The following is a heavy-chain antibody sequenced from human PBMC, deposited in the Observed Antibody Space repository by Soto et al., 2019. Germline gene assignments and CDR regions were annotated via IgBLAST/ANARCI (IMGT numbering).Heavy chain of an antibody. CDR2: IYYSGST. Sequence: QVQLQESGPGLVKPSQTLSLTCTVSGGSISSGGYYWSWIRQHPGKGLEWIGYIYYSGSTYYNPSLKRRVTISVDTSKNQVSLKLSSVTAADTAVYYCARVHGGGDVPWYFDLWGRGTLVTVSS. CDR1: GGSISSGGYY. CDR3: ARVHGGGDVPWYFDL. D-gene: IGHD2-21*02. V-gene: IGHV4-31*03. J-gene: IGHJ2*01.